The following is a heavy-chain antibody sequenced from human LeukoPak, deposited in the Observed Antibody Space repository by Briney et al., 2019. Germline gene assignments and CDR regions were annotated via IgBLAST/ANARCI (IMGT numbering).Heavy chain of an antibody. CDR3: ARGSTYDFWNGHDY. CDR2: MNPNSGNT. J-gene: IGHJ4*02. D-gene: IGHD3-3*01. Sequence: GASVKVSCKASGYTFTSYDINWVRQATGQGLEWMGWMNPNSGNTGYAQKFQGRVTMTRNTSISTAYMELSSLRSEDTAVYYCARGSTYDFWNGHDYWGQGTLVTVSS. V-gene: IGHV1-8*01. CDR1: GYTFTSYD.